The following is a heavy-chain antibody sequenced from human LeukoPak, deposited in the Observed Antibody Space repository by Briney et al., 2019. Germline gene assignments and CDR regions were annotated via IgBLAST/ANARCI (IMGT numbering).Heavy chain of an antibody. V-gene: IGHV1-2*02. CDR3: ARGKMNGDDFDY. D-gene: IGHD4-17*01. CDR2: ISPNSGT. Sequence: GASVKVSCKASGYTFSGSYMHWVRQAPGQGPEWMGWISPNSGTNYAKRFQGRVTTTRDTSITTAYMELTRLRSEDTAVYYCARGKMNGDDFDYWGQGTRVTVSS. CDR1: GYTFSGSY. J-gene: IGHJ4*02.